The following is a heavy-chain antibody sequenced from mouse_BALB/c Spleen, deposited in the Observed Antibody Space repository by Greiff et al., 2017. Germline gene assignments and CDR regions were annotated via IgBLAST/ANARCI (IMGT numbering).Heavy chain of an antibody. D-gene: IGHD2-2*01. CDR3: ARGGYGDDGYAMDY. J-gene: IGHJ4*01. CDR2: ISSGSSTI. V-gene: IGHV5-17*02. Sequence: EVKLVESGGGLVQPGGSRKLSCAASGFTFSSFGMHWVRQAPEKGLEWVAYISSGSSTIYYADTVTGRFTISRDNPKNTLFLQMTSLRSEDTAMYYCARGGYGDDGYAMDYWGQGTSVTVSS. CDR1: GFTFSSFG.